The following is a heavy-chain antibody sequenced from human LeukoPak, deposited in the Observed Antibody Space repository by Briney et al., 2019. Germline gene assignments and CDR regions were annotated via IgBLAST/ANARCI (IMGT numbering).Heavy chain of an antibody. Sequence: SETLSLTCTVSAGSIRNYYWTWIRQPPGRGLEWIGYIYYSGSTNYNPSLKSRVTTSVDTSKNQFSLKLSSVTVADTAVYYCARGITIFGGGMDVWGQGTTVTVS. CDR3: ARGITIFGGGMDV. D-gene: IGHD3-3*01. CDR2: IYYSGST. V-gene: IGHV4-59*01. CDR1: AGSIRNYY. J-gene: IGHJ6*02.